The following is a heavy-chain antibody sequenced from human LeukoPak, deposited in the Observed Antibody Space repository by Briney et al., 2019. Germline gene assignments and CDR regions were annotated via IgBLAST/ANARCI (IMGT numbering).Heavy chain of an antibody. D-gene: IGHD3-3*01. V-gene: IGHV3-21*01. CDR3: ARDRDFGVGNWFDP. CDR2: ISRSGSYI. J-gene: IGHJ5*02. Sequence: GGSLRLSCAASGFPLSDYSLNWVRQAPGKGLEWVSSISRSGSYIYYADSVKGRFTISRDGAKKSLYLQMNGLRAEDTAVYYCARDRDFGVGNWFDPWGQGTLVTVSS. CDR1: GFPLSDYS.